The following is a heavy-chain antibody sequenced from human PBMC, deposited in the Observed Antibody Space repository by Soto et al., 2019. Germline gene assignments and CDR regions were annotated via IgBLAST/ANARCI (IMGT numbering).Heavy chain of an antibody. CDR3: AESPNRNWFDL. CDR1: GGTFSSYT. CDR2: IIPILGIA. V-gene: IGHV1-69*02. J-gene: IGHJ5*02. Sequence: QVQLVQSGAEVKKPGSSVKVSCKASGGTFSSYTISWVRQAPGQGLEWMGRIIPILGIANYAQKFQGRVTITADKSTSTAYMERSRLRSEDTAVYYCAESPNRNWFDLCGKGTLVTVSS.